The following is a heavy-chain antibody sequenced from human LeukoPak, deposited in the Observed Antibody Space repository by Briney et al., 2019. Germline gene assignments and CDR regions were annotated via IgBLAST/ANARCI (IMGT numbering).Heavy chain of an antibody. D-gene: IGHD3-3*01. V-gene: IGHV1-46*01. J-gene: IGHJ4*02. CDR2: IASRGGST. CDR1: GDTFSRYD. CDR3: ARQGKSYYDFWSASNTRGPYDY. Sequence: ASVKVSCKASGDTFSRYDIHWLRQAPGQGLEWMGSIASRGGSTRYAQKFQGRVTLTRDTSTTTLNMEMSGLRPEDTAVYYCARQGKSYYDFWSASNTRGPYDYWGQGTLITVSS.